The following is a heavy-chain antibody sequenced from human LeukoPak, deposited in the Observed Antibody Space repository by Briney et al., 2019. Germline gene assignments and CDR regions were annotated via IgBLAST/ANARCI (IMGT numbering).Heavy chain of an antibody. CDR2: INAGNGNT. D-gene: IGHD6-13*01. V-gene: IGHV1-3*03. CDR3: ARDQAAAGPNWFDP. Sequence: ASVKVSCKASGYTFTSYAMHWVRQAPGQRLEWMGWINAGNGNTKYSQEFQGRVTITRDTSASTAYMELSSLRSEDMAVYYCARDQAAAGPNWFDPWGQGTLVTVSS. CDR1: GYTFTSYA. J-gene: IGHJ5*02.